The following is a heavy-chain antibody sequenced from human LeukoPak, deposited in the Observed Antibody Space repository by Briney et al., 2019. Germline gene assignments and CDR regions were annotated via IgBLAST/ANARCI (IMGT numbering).Heavy chain of an antibody. CDR3: AKCSIEEYYDFWSGHNTYYFDY. D-gene: IGHD3-3*01. J-gene: IGHJ4*02. CDR2: ISGSGGST. Sequence: GGSLRLSCAASGFTFSSYAMSWVRQAPGKGLEWVSAISGSGGSTYYADSVKDRFTISRDNSKNTLYLQMNSLRAEDTAVYYCAKCSIEEYYDFWSGHNTYYFDYWGQGTLVTVSS. CDR1: GFTFSSYA. V-gene: IGHV3-23*01.